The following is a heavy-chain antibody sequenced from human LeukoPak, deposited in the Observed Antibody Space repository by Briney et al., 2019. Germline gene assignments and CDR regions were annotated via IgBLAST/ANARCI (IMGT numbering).Heavy chain of an antibody. CDR1: GFTVSSNY. V-gene: IGHV3-53*01. CDR2: IYIGGST. Sequence: GGSLRLSCAVSGFTVSSNYMSWVRQAPGKGLEWVSGIYIGGSTYYADSVKGRFTVFRDNSKNTLYLQMNSLKADDTAMYYCATKVVPDAEKGLAFWGQGTLVTVSS. D-gene: IGHD4-23*01. J-gene: IGHJ4*02. CDR3: ATKVVPDAEKGLAF.